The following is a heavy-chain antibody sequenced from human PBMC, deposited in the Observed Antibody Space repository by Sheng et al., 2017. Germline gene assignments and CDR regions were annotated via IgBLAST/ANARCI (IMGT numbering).Heavy chain of an antibody. CDR1: GFTFSSYW. CDR3: AISPAGTRGGLLY. V-gene: IGHV3-74*01. J-gene: IGHJ4*02. D-gene: IGHD2-21*01. Sequence: EVQLVESGGGLVQPGGSLRVSCAASGFTFSSYWMHWVRQVPGKGLVWVSRIENDGRTTNYADAVKGRFTISRDHAKNTLYLQMNSLRAEDTGLYYCAISPAGTRGGLLYWGQGTLVTVSS. CDR2: IENDGRTT.